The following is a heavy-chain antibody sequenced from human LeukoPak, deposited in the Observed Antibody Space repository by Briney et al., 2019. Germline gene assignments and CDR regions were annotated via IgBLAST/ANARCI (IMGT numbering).Heavy chain of an antibody. V-gene: IGHV3-15*07. CDR2: IKSKTDGGTT. CDR1: GFTFSNAW. Sequence: GGSLRLSCAASGFTFSNAWMNWVRQAPGKGLEWVGRIKSKTDGGTTDYAAPVKSRFTISRDDSKNTLYLQMNSLKTEDTAVYYCTTERSYGSGWVDYWGQGTLVTVSS. J-gene: IGHJ4*02. CDR3: TTERSYGSGWVDY. D-gene: IGHD6-19*01.